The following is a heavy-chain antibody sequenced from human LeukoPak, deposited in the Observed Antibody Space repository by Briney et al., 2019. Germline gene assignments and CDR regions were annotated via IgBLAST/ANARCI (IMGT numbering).Heavy chain of an antibody. CDR1: GLSMSTYQ. CDR3: ATSNDAKIAPFDH. V-gene: IGHV4-4*09. CDR2: INTKGET. J-gene: IGHJ4*02. D-gene: IGHD2-21*01. Sequence: TETLSLTCTVSGLSMSTYQWSWVRQYPEKGLGWIVCINTKGETSYNPSLKSRVTTSVDTSKSQLSLRLTSVTAADTAAYYCATSNDAKIAPFDHWGQGAPVTVSS.